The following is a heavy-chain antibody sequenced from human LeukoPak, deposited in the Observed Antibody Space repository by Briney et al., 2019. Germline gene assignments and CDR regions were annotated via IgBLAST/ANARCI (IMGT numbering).Heavy chain of an antibody. CDR2: TIPLLRMT. V-gene: IGHV1-69*02. CDR3: ARSRYCSSTSCYMWDI. J-gene: IGHJ3*02. D-gene: IGHD2-2*02. Sequence: GSSVKVSCKASGGTFTTYSISWVRQAPGQGLEWMGRTIPLLRMTNYAQRFQGRVTIIADKSTSTAHLELSGLRSEDTAVYYCARSRYCSSTSCYMWDIWGQGTMVTVSS. CDR1: GGTFTTYS.